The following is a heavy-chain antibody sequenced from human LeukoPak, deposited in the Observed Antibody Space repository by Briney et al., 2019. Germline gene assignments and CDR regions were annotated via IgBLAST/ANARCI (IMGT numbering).Heavy chain of an antibody. CDR3: ARGSTYYDSSGQVPFDY. V-gene: IGHV3-48*01. D-gene: IGHD3-22*01. J-gene: IGHJ4*02. Sequence: GGSLRLSCAASGFTFSTYSMNWVRQAPGKGLEWVSHISSSSSTIYYADSVKGRFTISRDNAKNSLYLQMNSLRAEDTAVYYCARGSTYYDSSGQVPFDYWGQGTLVTVSS. CDR2: ISSSSSTI. CDR1: GFTFSTYS.